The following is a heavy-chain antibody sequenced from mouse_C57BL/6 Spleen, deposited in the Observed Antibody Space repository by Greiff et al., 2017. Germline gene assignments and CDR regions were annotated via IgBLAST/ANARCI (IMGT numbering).Heavy chain of an antibody. CDR3: TKFYDLYFDY. J-gene: IGHJ2*01. Sequence: VQLQQSGAELVRPGASVKLSCTASGFNIKDDYMHWVKQRPEQGLEWIGWIDPENGDTEYASKFQGKATITADTSSNTAYLQLSRLTSEDTAVYYCTKFYDLYFDYWGQGTTLTVSS. D-gene: IGHD2-3*01. V-gene: IGHV14-4*01. CDR2: IDPENGDT. CDR1: GFNIKDDY.